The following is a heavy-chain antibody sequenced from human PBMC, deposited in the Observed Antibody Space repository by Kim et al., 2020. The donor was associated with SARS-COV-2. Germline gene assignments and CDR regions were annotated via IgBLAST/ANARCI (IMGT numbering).Heavy chain of an antibody. V-gene: IGHV3-48*03. CDR3: ARSERIAGNWFDP. CDR2: ISSSGSTI. CDR1: GFTFSSYE. J-gene: IGHJ5*02. Sequence: GGSLRLSCAASGFTFSSYEMNWVRQAPGKGLEWVSYISSSGSTIYYADSVKGRFTISRDNAKNSLYLQMNSLRAEDTAVYYCARSERIAGNWFDPWGQGTLVTVSS. D-gene: IGHD6-13*01.